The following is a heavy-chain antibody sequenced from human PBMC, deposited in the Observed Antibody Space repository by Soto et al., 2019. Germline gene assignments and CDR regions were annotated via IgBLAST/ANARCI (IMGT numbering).Heavy chain of an antibody. D-gene: IGHD6-6*01. CDR2: IFPGDSDT. J-gene: IGHJ4*02. CDR1: GYIFSNDW. V-gene: IGHV5-51*01. CDR3: ARRVAAHPYFDF. Sequence: PGESLKISCKGAGYIFSNDWIALVRQMPGKGLEWMGIIFPGDSDTRYSPFFQGQVTISADKSINTAYLQWSSLKASDTAVYYCARRVAAHPYFDFWGQGALVTVSS.